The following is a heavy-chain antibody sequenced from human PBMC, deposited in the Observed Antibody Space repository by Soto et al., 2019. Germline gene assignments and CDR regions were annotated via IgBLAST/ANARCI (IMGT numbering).Heavy chain of an antibody. J-gene: IGHJ1*01. Sequence: QVQLVESEGGVVQPGRSLRLSCAASGFTFSSYDMHWVRQAPGKGLEWASIIWYDGTNKYYADSVKGRFTISRDNSKNTLYLQMNSLRAEDTALYYCVRSSGSHGPGYLQKWGQGTLVTVSS. D-gene: IGHD1-26*01. V-gene: IGHV3-33*01. CDR2: IWYDGTNK. CDR3: VRSSGSHGPGYLQK. CDR1: GFTFSSYD.